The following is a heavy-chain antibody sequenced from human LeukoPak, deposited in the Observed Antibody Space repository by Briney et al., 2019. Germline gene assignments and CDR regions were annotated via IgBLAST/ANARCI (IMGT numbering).Heavy chain of an antibody. CDR1: GYSFTSYW. Sequence: PGESLKISCKGSGYSFTSYWIGWVRQMPGKGLEWMGIIYPGDSDTRYSPSFQGQVTISADKSISTAYLQWSSLKASDTAMYYCARADPYGLGSYYFDYWGQGTLVTVSS. CDR3: ARADPYGLGSYYFDY. J-gene: IGHJ4*02. CDR2: IYPGDSDT. D-gene: IGHD3-10*01. V-gene: IGHV5-51*01.